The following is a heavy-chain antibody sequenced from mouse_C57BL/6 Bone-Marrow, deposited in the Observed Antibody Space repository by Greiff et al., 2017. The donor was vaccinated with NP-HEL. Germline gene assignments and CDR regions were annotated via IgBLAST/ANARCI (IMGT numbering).Heavy chain of an antibody. Sequence: QVQLKQPGAELVKPGASVKLSCKASGYTFTSYWMHWVKQRPGQGLEWIGMIHPNSGSTNYNEKFKSKATLTVDKSSSTAYMQLSSLTSEDAAVYYCASWDSFFDYWGQGTTLTVSS. CDR3: ASWDSFFDY. CDR2: IHPNSGST. CDR1: GYTFTSYW. J-gene: IGHJ2*01. V-gene: IGHV1-64*01. D-gene: IGHD4-1*01.